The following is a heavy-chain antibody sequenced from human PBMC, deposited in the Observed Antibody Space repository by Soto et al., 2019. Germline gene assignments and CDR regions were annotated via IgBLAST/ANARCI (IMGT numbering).Heavy chain of an antibody. J-gene: IGHJ6*02. CDR2: IYWDNDK. CDR1: GFSLSTGGVG. CDR3: VHSRCGGDCLRSYSSHYYYGMDV. Sequence: LKESGPTLVKPTQTLTLTCTFSGFSLSTGGVGVGWIRQPPGKALEWLALIYWDNDKRYSPSLRSRLTVTKDTSKNQVVLTMTNMDPVDTATYYCVHSRCGGDCLRSYSSHYYYGMDVWGQGTTVTVFS. D-gene: IGHD2-21*02. V-gene: IGHV2-5*02.